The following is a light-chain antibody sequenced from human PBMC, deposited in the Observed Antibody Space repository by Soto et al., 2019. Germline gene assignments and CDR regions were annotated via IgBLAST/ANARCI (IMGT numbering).Light chain of an antibody. CDR3: QQYNDRPRT. J-gene: IGKJ1*01. V-gene: IGKV3-15*01. CDR2: DAS. Sequence: EIVMTQSPATLSVSPGERATLSCRASQSVTSNLAWYQQKPGQAPRLLIYDASTRATGLPARFSGSGSGTEFTLTISSLQSEDFAVYYCQQYNDRPRTCGQGTKVEIK. CDR1: QSVTSN.